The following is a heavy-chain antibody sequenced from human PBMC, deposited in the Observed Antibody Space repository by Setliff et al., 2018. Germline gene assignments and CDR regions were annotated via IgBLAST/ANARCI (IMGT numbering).Heavy chain of an antibody. J-gene: IGHJ4*02. V-gene: IGHV3-23*01. Sequence: PGGSLRLSCAASGFTFSSYAMSWVRQAPGKGLEWVSSVGVSGASSYYADSVKGRFTISRDNSKNTLYLQMNSLRAEDTAVYFCAAGTYSSGYWSQGTLVT. CDR1: GFTFSSYA. CDR2: VGVSGASS. D-gene: IGHD3-10*01. CDR3: AAGTYSSGY.